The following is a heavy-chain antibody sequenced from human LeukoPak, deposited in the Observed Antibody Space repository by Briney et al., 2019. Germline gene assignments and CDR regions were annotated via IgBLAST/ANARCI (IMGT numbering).Heavy chain of an antibody. CDR3: AKQGVEEWLVRTGVFDY. J-gene: IGHJ4*02. D-gene: IGHD6-19*01. Sequence: GGSLRLSCAASGLTFSSYAMSWVRRAPGKGLEWVSAISGSGGSTYYADSVKGRFTISRDNSKNTLYLQMNSLRAEDTAVYYCAKQGVEEWLVRTGVFDYWGQGTLVTVSS. CDR2: ISGSGGST. V-gene: IGHV3-23*01. CDR1: GLTFSSYA.